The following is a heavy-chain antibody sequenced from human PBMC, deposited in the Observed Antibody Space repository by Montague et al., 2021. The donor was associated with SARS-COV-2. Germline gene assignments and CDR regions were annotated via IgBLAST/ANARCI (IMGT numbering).Heavy chain of an antibody. CDR1: GGSSSGYY. CDR3: ARWDPQTLTLIGLRGKSASDY. Sequence: SETLSLTCAVYGGSSSGYYWTWIRQSPGKGLEWIAVINHSGTTNYNFNPSLRSRVTISVDTSKSQFSLKLSSVTAADTGVYYCARWDPQTLTLIGLRGKSASDYWGQGTLVTVSS. J-gene: IGHJ4*02. D-gene: IGHD4-23*01. CDR2: INHSGTT. V-gene: IGHV4-34*01.